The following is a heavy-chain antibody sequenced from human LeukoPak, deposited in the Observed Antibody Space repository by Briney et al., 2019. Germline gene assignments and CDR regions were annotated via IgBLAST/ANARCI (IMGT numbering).Heavy chain of an antibody. CDR2: IDTAGDT. J-gene: IGHJ4*02. CDR1: GFTFSNYD. CDR3: ARAWRGCIGGRCSYYFDY. V-gene: IGHV3-13*01. Sequence: QPGGSLRLSCAASGFTFSNYDMHWVRQPTGKGLEWVSAIDTAGDTYYPDSVRGRFTFSRENAKNSLSLQMNSLRAEDTAVYYCARAWRGCIGGRCSYYFDYWGQGTLVTVSS. D-gene: IGHD2-15*01.